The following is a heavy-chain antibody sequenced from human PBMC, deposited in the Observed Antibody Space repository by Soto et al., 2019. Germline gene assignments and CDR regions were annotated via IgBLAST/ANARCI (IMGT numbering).Heavy chain of an antibody. CDR2: ISNNGINK. CDR1: GFTFSTYG. Sequence: GGSLRLSCAASGFTFSTYGMHWVRQAPGKGLEWLAAISNNGINKYYADSVKGRFIISRDNSKDTLFLQMNSLRGEDTAIYYCARVIRADSTSSNFYYYSGLDVWGQGTTVTVSS. CDR3: ARVIRADSTSSNFYYYSGLDV. V-gene: IGHV3-30*03. D-gene: IGHD6-6*01. J-gene: IGHJ6*02.